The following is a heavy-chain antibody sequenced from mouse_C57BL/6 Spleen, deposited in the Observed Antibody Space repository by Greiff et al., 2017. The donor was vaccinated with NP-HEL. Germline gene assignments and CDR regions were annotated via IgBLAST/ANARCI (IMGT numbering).Heavy chain of an antibody. V-gene: IGHV10-1*01. CDR2: IRSKSNNYAT. CDR3: VRRGAYYYGSSYNYAMDY. D-gene: IGHD1-1*01. Sequence: DVKLVESGGGLVQPKGSLKLSCAASGFSFNTYAMNWVRQAPGKGLEWVARIRSKSNNYATYYADSVKDRFTISRDDSESMLYLQMNNLKTEDTAMYYCVRRGAYYYGSSYNYAMDYWGQGTSVTVSS. J-gene: IGHJ4*01. CDR1: GFSFNTYA.